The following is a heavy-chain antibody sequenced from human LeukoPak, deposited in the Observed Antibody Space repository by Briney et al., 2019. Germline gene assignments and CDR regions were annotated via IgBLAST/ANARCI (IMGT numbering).Heavy chain of an antibody. CDR3: ARRTGNWFDP. CDR1: GYTFTDYY. CDR2: ISAYNGNT. J-gene: IGHJ5*02. Sequence: GASVKVSCKASGYTFTDYYMHWVRQAPGQGLEWMGWISAYNGNTNYAQKLQGRVTMTTDTSTSTAYMELRSLRSDDTAVYYCARRTGNWFDPWGQGTLVTVSS. V-gene: IGHV1-18*04.